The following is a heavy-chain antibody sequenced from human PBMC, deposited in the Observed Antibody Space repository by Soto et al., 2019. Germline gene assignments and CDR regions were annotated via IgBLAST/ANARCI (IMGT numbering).Heavy chain of an antibody. J-gene: IGHJ4*02. V-gene: IGHV1-46*01. Sequence: QVQLVQSGAEVKKPGASVKVSCKASGYTFTDYYIHWVRQAPGQGLEWMGMINPSGGSTDYAQKFRGKGHMTRGTFKGTVYMELSSLGSEDTAVYYCARPPFPGCINAVCYPFDYWGQGTLVTVSS. CDR2: INPSGGST. CDR1: GYTFTDYY. CDR3: ARPPFPGCINAVCYPFDY. D-gene: IGHD2-8*01.